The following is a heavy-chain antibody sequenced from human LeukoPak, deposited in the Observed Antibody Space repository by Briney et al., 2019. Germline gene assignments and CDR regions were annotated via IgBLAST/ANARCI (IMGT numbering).Heavy chain of an antibody. V-gene: IGHV4-59*01. J-gene: IGHJ4*02. CDR1: GGSISSYY. D-gene: IGHD2-21*02. CDR3: ARALYCGGDCRLYDY. Sequence: PSETLSLTCTVSGGSISSYYWNWIRQPPGKGLEWIEYIYYSGSTNYNPSLKSRVTISVDTSKNQFSLKLSSVTAADTAVYYCARALYCGGDCRLYDYWGQGTLVTVSS. CDR2: IYYSGST.